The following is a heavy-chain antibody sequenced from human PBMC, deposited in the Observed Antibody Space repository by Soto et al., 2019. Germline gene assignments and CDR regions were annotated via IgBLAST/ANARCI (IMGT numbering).Heavy chain of an antibody. CDR3: ARDSEDCSSTSCREYFQH. CDR2: INAGNGNT. V-gene: IGHV1-3*01. D-gene: IGHD2-2*01. CDR1: GYTFTSYA. Sequence: RASVKVSCKASGYTFTSYAMHWVRQAPGQRLEWMGWINAGNGNTKYSQKFQGRVTITRDTSASTAYMELSSLRSEDTAVYYCARDSEDCSSTSCREYFQHWGQGTLVTVSS. J-gene: IGHJ1*01.